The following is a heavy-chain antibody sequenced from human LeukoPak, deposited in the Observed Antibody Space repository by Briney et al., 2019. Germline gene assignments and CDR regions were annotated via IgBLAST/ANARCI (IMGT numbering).Heavy chain of an antibody. V-gene: IGHV1-46*01. D-gene: IGHD2-2*01. Sequence: GASVKVSCKASGYTFTSYYMHWVRQAPGQGLEWMGIINPSGGSTSYAQKFQGRVTMTRDTSTSTVYMELSSLRSEDTAVYYCAREEVLAATILGSFFDYWGQGTLVTVSS. J-gene: IGHJ4*02. CDR1: GYTFTSYY. CDR2: INPSGGST. CDR3: AREEVLAATILGSFFDY.